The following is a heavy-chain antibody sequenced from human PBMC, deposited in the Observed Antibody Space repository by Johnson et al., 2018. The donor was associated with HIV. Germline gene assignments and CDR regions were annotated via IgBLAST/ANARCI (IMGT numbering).Heavy chain of an antibody. CDR3: AREVGYSDAFDI. V-gene: IGHV3-23*04. CDR2: ISGSCGST. D-gene: IGHD2-15*01. Sequence: VQLVESGGGLVKPGGSLRLSCAASGFTFSDYYMSWIRQAPGKGLEWVSAISGSCGSTYYADSVKGRFTISRDNSKNTLYLQMNSLRAEDTAVYYCAREVGYSDAFDIWGQGTMVTVSS. J-gene: IGHJ3*02. CDR1: GFTFSDYY.